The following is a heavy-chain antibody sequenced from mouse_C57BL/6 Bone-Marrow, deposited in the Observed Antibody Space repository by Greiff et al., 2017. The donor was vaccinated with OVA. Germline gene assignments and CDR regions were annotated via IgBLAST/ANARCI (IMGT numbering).Heavy chain of an antibody. CDR2: IDTNSGGT. Sequence: QVQLQQPGAELVKPGASVKLSCKASGYTFTSYSMHWVQQRPGRGLEWIGRIDTNSGGTKYNEKFKSKATLTVYKPSSTAYMQLSSLTSEDSAVFYCARAGSFAYWGQGTLVTVSA. V-gene: IGHV1-72*01. CDR3: ARAGSFAY. J-gene: IGHJ3*01. CDR1: GYTFTSYS.